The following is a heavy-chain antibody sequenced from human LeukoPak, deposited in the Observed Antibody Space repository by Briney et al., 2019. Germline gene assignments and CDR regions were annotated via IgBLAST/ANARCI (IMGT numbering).Heavy chain of an antibody. Sequence: GGSLRLSCAASGFTVSSYGMHWVRQAPGKGLEWVAFIRYDGSNKYYADSVKGRFTISRDNSKNTLYLQMNSLRAEDTAVYYCAKEGIAAAVFSDYWGQGTLVTVSS. V-gene: IGHV3-30*02. CDR1: GFTVSSYG. CDR2: IRYDGSNK. J-gene: IGHJ4*02. CDR3: AKEGIAAAVFSDY. D-gene: IGHD6-13*01.